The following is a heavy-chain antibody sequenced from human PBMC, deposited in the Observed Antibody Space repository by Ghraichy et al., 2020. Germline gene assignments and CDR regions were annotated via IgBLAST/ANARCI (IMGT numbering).Heavy chain of an antibody. J-gene: IGHJ6*03. CDR2: IYSNGNT. V-gene: IGHV4-59*01. CDR1: GGSISSYY. D-gene: IGHD1-26*01. Sequence: SETLSLTCTVSGGSISSYYWNWIRQPPGRGLEWIGYIYSNGNTNYNPSLKSRVTISKDTSNNQFSLRLSSVSTADTTGDYCARGLNSGHYYYYYYMGVWGKGTMDTVCS. CDR3: ARGLNSGHYYYYYYMGV.